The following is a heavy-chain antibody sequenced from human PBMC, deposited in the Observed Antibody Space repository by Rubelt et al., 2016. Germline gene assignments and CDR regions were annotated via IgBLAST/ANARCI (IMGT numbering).Heavy chain of an antibody. CDR1: GGSFNDYY. D-gene: IGHD3-10*01. J-gene: IGHJ2*01. CDR2: IDHSGIT. CDR3: ARDLVVGYYGSGRQAYFDL. V-gene: IGHV4-34*01. Sequence: QVQLQQWGAGLLKPSETLSLTCAVYGGSFNDYYWSWIRRPPGKGLEWIGEIDHSGITNYNPSLKSRVTISADTSRNQFSLRLSSVTAADTAVYYCARDLVVGYYGSGRQAYFDLWGRGTLVTVSS.